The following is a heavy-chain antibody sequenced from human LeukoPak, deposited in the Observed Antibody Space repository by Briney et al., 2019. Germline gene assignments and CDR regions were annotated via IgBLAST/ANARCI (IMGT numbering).Heavy chain of an antibody. J-gene: IGHJ4*02. CDR1: GFTFSSYS. CDR2: ISSSSSYI. D-gene: IGHD3-3*01. V-gene: IGHV3-21*01. Sequence: GGSLRLSCTASGFTFSSYSLNWVRQAPGKGLEWVSSISSSSSYIYYADSVKGRFTISRDNAKNSLYLQMNSLRAEDTAVYYCARARYYDFWSGYPDPFDYWGQGTLVTVSS. CDR3: ARARYYDFWSGYPDPFDY.